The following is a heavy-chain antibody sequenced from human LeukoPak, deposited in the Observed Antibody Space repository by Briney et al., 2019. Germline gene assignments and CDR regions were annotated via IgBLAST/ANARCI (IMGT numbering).Heavy chain of an antibody. V-gene: IGHV3-23*01. CDR3: AKDRVDGSGSQFDS. J-gene: IGHJ4*02. CDR1: GFTFTSYG. D-gene: IGHD3-10*01. Sequence: GGTLRLSCAASGFTFTSYGMSWVRQAPGKGLEWVSGISGSGGSTYYADSVKGRFTISKDNAMDTVFLQMNSLRVDDTAVYYCAKDRVDGSGSQFDSWGQGSLVTVSS. CDR2: ISGSGGST.